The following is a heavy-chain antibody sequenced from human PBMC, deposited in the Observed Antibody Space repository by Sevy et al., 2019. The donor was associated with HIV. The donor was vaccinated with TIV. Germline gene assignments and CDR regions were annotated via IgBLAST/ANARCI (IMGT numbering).Heavy chain of an antibody. Sequence: GGSLRPSCAASGFTFATYAMSWVRQAPGKGLEWVSAISGSGGSTYYADSVKGRFTISRDNSKNTLYLQMNSLRAEDTAVYYCAKLVVHYYYMDVWGKGTTVTVSS. CDR1: GFTFATYA. CDR3: AKLVVHYYYMDV. J-gene: IGHJ6*03. D-gene: IGHD3-22*01. V-gene: IGHV3-23*01. CDR2: ISGSGGST.